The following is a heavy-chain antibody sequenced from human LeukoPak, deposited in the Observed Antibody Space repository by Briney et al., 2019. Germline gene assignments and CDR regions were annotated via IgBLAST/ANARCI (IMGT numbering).Heavy chain of an antibody. Sequence: PGGSLRLSCAASGFSVSNNYLSWVRQPPGKGLEWVSVIHSGGRTKYADSVRDRFTISRDTAKNTVYLQMNSLRADDTAVYYCAKEAYYYESGGYYSDWYFDLWGRGTLVTVSS. D-gene: IGHD3-22*01. CDR3: AKEAYYYESGGYYSDWYFDL. CDR1: GFSVSNNY. J-gene: IGHJ2*01. V-gene: IGHV3-66*01. CDR2: IHSGGRT.